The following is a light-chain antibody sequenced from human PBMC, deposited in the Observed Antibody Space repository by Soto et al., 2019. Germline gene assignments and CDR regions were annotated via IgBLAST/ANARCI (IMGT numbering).Light chain of an antibody. CDR3: SSYRTGGPFV. Sequence: QSVLTQPASVSGSPGQSIAISCTGTSSDVGGYNYVSWYQQLPGKAPNLLISEVSNRPSGGSHRFSGSKSGNTASLTISGLQAEDEADYYCSSYRTGGPFVFGTGTKVTVL. V-gene: IGLV2-14*01. J-gene: IGLJ1*01. CDR1: SSDVGGYNY. CDR2: EVS.